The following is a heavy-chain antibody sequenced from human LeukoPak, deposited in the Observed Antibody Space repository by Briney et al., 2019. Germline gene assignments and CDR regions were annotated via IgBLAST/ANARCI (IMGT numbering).Heavy chain of an antibody. J-gene: IGHJ3*02. Sequence: SETLSPTCTVSGGSISSGGYYWNWIRQHPGKGLEWIGYIYYSGSTYYNPSLKSRVTISVDTSKNQFSLKLSSVTAADTAVYYCARDESLGFGAFDIWGQGTMVTVSS. V-gene: IGHV4-31*03. CDR2: IYYSGST. CDR3: ARDESLGFGAFDI. D-gene: IGHD1-26*01. CDR1: GGSISSGGYY.